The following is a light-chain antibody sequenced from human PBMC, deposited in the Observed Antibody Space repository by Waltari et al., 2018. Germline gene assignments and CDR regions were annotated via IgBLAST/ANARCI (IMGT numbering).Light chain of an antibody. CDR3: QQAHSWPLA. CDR1: QGLSGC. J-gene: IGKJ4*01. Sequence: DIQMTQSPSYVSSAVGDSVTITCRARQGLSGCLAWYQQKPGKATKLLINSASTLQSGVPSRCSGSGSGTEYTLTISSLLPEDFATYFCQQAHSWPLAFGGGTEV. V-gene: IGKV1-12*01. CDR2: SAS.